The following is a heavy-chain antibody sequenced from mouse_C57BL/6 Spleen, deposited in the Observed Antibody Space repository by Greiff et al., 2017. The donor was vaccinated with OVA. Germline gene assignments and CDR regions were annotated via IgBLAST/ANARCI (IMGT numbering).Heavy chain of an antibody. Sequence: EVHLVESGGGLVKPGGSLKLSCAASGFTFSDYGMHWVRQAPEKGLEWVAYISSGSSTIYYADTVKGRFTISRDNAKNTLFRQMTSLRSEDTSMYYCASSPWFAFDYWGQGTTLTVAS. J-gene: IGHJ2*01. D-gene: IGHD2-2*01. CDR2: ISSGSSTI. V-gene: IGHV5-17*01. CDR3: ASSPWFAFDY. CDR1: GFTFSDYG.